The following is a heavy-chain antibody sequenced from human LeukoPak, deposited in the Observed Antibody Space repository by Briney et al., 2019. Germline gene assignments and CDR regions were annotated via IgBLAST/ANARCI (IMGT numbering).Heavy chain of an antibody. CDR1: GYTFTSYG. J-gene: IGHJ2*01. CDR3: AASSGRLRYWYFDL. V-gene: IGHV1-18*01. CDR2: ISAYNGNT. D-gene: IGHD6-19*01. Sequence: ASVKVSCKASGYTFTSYGISWVRQAPGQGLEWMGWISAYNGNTNYAQKLQGRVTMTTDTSTSTAYMELRSLRSDDTAVYYCAASSGRLRYWYFDLWGRGTLVTVSS.